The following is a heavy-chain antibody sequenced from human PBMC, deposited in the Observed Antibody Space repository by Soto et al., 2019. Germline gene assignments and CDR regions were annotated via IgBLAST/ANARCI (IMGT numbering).Heavy chain of an antibody. CDR2: INPKSGNT. V-gene: IGHV1-2*02. CDR1: GYSLSDYY. CDR3: AIHSTRYRLDY. Sequence: QVQLVQSGDEVKKPGASVKVSCEASGYSLSDYYIHWVRQAPGQGLEWMGLINPKSGNTGYAQKFQGRVTMTRDTSLSTAYMELSSLRSDDTAVYYCAIHSTRYRLDYWGQGNLVTVSS. J-gene: IGHJ4*02. D-gene: IGHD5-18*01.